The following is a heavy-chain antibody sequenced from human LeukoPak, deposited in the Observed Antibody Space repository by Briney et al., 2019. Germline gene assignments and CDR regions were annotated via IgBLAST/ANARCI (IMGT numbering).Heavy chain of an antibody. Sequence: SETLSLTCTVSGGSISSGSYYWGWSREPPGKGVEWIVSIYYSGSTYYNPSLKSRVTISVDASKNQFSLKLSSVTAADTAVYYCAIREMATIRSAYFDYWGQGTLVTVSS. CDR1: GGSISSGSYY. CDR3: AIREMATIRSAYFDY. V-gene: IGHV4-39*01. J-gene: IGHJ4*02. CDR2: IYYSGST. D-gene: IGHD5-24*01.